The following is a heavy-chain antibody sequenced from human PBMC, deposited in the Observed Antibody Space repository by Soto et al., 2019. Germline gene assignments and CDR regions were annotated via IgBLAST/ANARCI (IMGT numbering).Heavy chain of an antibody. J-gene: IGHJ4*02. CDR3: AREANAEDD. V-gene: IGHV1-18*01. CDR2: ISAYNGNT. CDR1: GSTFTSYA. Sequence: QVQLVQSGAEVKKPGASVKVSCKASGSTFTSYAISWVRQSPGHGLAWMGWISAYNGNTNYAQKLQGRVTMTTDTSTSTAYMELRSLSSDDTAVYFCAREANAEDDWGQGTLVTVSS.